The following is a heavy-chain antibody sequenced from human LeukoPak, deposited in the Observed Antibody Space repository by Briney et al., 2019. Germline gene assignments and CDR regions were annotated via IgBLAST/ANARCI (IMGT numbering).Heavy chain of an antibody. CDR3: ARHVYSSSWIYYYYYMDV. V-gene: IGHV4-39*01. CDR1: GGSMSSSSYY. Sequence: SETLSLTCTVSGGSMSSSSYYWGWIRQPPGKGLEWIGSMYYSGSTHYNPSLKSRVTISVDTSKNQFSLKLSSVTAADTAVYLCARHVYSSSWIYYYYYMDVWGKGTTVTVSS. D-gene: IGHD6-13*01. CDR2: MYYSGST. J-gene: IGHJ6*03.